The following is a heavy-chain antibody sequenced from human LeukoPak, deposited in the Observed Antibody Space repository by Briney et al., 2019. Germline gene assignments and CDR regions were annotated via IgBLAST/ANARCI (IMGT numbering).Heavy chain of an antibody. J-gene: IGHJ5*02. CDR1: GGSISSGSYY. CDR3: ARYSYGYDWFDP. V-gene: IGHV4-61*02. D-gene: IGHD5-18*01. Sequence: SQTLSLTCTVSGGSISSGSYYWSWIRQPAGKGLEWIGRIYTSGSTNYNPSLKSRVTISVDTSKNHFSLKLSSVTAADTAVYYCARYSYGYDWFDPWGQGTLVTVSS. CDR2: IYTSGST.